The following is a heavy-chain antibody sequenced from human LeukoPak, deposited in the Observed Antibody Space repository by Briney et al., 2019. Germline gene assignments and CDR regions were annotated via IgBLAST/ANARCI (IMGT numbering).Heavy chain of an antibody. Sequence: PSGTLSLTCAVSGASISSNNWWGSWVRKPPGKGLEWIGEIYHSGSTNYNPSLKSRVTMSVDKSKNQFSLKLSSVTAADTAVYYCASAEPRGIIWYPYWGQGTLVTVSS. J-gene: IGHJ4*02. CDR2: IYHSGST. D-gene: IGHD6-13*01. CDR1: GASISSNNW. V-gene: IGHV4-4*02. CDR3: ASAEPRGIIWYPY.